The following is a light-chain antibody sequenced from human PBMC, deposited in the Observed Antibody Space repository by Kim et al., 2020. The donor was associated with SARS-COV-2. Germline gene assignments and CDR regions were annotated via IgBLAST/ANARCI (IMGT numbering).Light chain of an antibody. J-gene: IGLJ1*01. V-gene: IGLV3-1*01. Sequence: VSQGQTASITCSGDKLGDKYACWYQKKPGQSPVLVIYQDSKRPSGIPERFSGSNSGNTATLTISGTQAMDEADYYCQAWDSRTAVFGTGTKVTVL. CDR1: KLGDKY. CDR2: QDS. CDR3: QAWDSRTAV.